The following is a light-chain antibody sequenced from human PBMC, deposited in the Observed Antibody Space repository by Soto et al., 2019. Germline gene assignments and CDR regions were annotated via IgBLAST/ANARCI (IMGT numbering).Light chain of an antibody. V-gene: IGKV3-20*01. CDR2: GVS. CDR1: QSVRSSY. CDR3: QQYGTSPRT. J-gene: IGKJ1*01. Sequence: EIVLTQSPGTLSLSPGERATLSCRASQSVRSSYLAWYQQKLGQAPRLLIYGVSNRATGIADRFSGSGSGTDFTLTISRLESEDFAVYYCQQYGTSPRTFGQGTKVEIK.